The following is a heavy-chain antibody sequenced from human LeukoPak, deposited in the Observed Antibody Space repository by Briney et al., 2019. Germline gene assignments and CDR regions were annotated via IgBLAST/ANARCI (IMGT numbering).Heavy chain of an antibody. D-gene: IGHD1-26*01. CDR1: GFTFSSYA. J-gene: IGHJ4*02. V-gene: IGHV3-23*01. CDR2: ISGGGGST. CDR3: AKGGKWDVTPFDY. Sequence: GESLQISCAASGFTFSSYAMSWVRQAPGKGLEWVSTISGGGGSTYYADSVKGRFTISRDNSKNTLYLQVNSLRAEDTAVYYCAKGGKWDVTPFDYWGQGTLVTVSS.